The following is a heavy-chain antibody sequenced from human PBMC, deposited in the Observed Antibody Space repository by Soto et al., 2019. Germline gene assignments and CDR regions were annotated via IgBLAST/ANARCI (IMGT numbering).Heavy chain of an antibody. CDR1: GFTFSSYA. J-gene: IGHJ4*02. V-gene: IGHV3-23*01. D-gene: IGHD3-22*01. CDR2: ISGSGGST. CDR3: AKDLSYYYDSSDWYY. Sequence: GGSLRLSCAASGFTFSSYAMSWVRQAPGKGLEWVSAISGSGGSTYYADSVKGRFTISRDNSKNTLYLQMNSLRAEETAVYYCAKDLSYYYDSSDWYYWGQGTLVTVSS.